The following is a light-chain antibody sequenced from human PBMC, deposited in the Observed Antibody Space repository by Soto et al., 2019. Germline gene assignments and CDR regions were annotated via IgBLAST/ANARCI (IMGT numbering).Light chain of an antibody. CDR1: QSVSSNY. CDR3: QQYGSSPTT. CDR2: GAS. J-gene: IGKJ1*01. V-gene: IGKV3-20*01. Sequence: EIVLTQSPGTVSLSPGERGTLSCRASQSVSSNYLAWYQQKPGQAPRLVIYGASNRATGIPERFSGSGSGTDFTLIISRLEPEDFAVYYCQQYGSSPTTFGQGTKVEIK.